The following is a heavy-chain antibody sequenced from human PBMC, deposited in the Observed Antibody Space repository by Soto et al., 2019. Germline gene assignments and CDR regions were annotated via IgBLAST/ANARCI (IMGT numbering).Heavy chain of an antibody. J-gene: IGHJ4*02. D-gene: IGHD1-1*01. CDR1: GYTFTSYG. V-gene: IGHV1-18*01. Sequence: QVHLVQSGAEVKKPGASVKVSCKGSGYTFTSYGITWVRQAPGQGLEWMGWISAHNGNTDYAQRRQGRVTVTRDTSTSTAYMERRRLRSDDTGVYYCARGRYGDYWGQGALVTVSS. CDR2: ISAHNGNT. CDR3: ARGRYGDY.